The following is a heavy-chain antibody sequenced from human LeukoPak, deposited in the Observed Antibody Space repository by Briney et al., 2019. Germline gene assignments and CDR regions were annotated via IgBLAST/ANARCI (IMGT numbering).Heavy chain of an antibody. J-gene: IGHJ4*02. CDR3: VRIGYSSNALGIYF. V-gene: IGHV3-21*01. CDR2: VSSSSSYI. D-gene: IGHD5-18*01. CDR1: GFTFSSYS. Sequence: GSLRLSCAASGFTFSSYSMNWVRQAPGEGLEWVSSVSSSSSYIYYADSVKGRFTISRDNAKNSLYLQMNSLRAEDTAAYYCVRIGYSSNALGIYFWGQGTLVTVSS.